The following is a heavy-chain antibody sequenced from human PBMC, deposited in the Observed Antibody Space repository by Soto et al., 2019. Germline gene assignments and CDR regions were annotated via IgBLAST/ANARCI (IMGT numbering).Heavy chain of an antibody. CDR2: ISGSGGST. CDR3: AKSLRITMIVVVLDAFDI. J-gene: IGHJ3*02. Sequence: VGSLTLSCAASGFTFSSYAMSWVRQAPGKGLEWVSAISGSGGSTYYADSVKGRFTISRDNSKNTLYLQMNSLRAEDTAVYYCAKSLRITMIVVVLDAFDIWGQGTMVTVSS. D-gene: IGHD3-22*01. CDR1: GFTFSSYA. V-gene: IGHV3-23*01.